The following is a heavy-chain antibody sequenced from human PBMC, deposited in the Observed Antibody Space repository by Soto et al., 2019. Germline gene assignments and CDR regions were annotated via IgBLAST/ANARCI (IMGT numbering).Heavy chain of an antibody. D-gene: IGHD3-16*01. CDR1: GGTFGRNT. CDR3: AGDLNWAIDY. CDR2: VVPIFGTS. Sequence: QVHLVQSAAEVKKPGSSVRVSCTTSGGTFGRNTIAWIRQAPEQGLEWMGHVVPIFGTSNYAQKFRGRLTITANESTTAAYMELSSLTSEDTAVYYCAGDLNWAIDYWGQGSLVIVSS. V-gene: IGHV1-69*01. J-gene: IGHJ4*02.